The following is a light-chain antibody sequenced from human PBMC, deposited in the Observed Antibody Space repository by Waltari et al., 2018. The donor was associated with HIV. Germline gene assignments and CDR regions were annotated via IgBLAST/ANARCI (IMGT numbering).Light chain of an antibody. CDR1: SNDVGGYNY. CDR3: SSYKNSNTLV. V-gene: IGLV2-14*01. Sequence: QSALPQPASVSGSAGQSITISCTGTSNDVGGYNYVSWYQQHPTKAPKLTIYEVSNRPSGVSNRFSGSKSGNTASLTISGLQAEDEAEYYCSSYKNSNTLVFGGGTKLTVL. CDR2: EVS. J-gene: IGLJ2*01.